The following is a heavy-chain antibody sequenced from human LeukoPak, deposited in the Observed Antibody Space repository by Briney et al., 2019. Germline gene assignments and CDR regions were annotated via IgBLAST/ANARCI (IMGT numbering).Heavy chain of an antibody. Sequence: SETLSLTCTVSGGSTSSDYWSWIRQSPGKGLEWVGYVYNSGDTGKNPSLKSRVTILLDTSKNQCSLKLTSVSAADTAVYYCARLKLGAYFDLWGRGTLVAVSS. V-gene: IGHV4-59*08. D-gene: IGHD3-16*01. CDR3: ARLKLGAYFDL. CDR2: VYNSGDT. CDR1: GGSTSSDY. J-gene: IGHJ2*01.